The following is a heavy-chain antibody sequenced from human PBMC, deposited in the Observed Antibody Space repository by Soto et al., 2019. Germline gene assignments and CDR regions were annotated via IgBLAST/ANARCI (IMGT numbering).Heavy chain of an antibody. Sequence: SETLSLTCTVSGGSISSSSYYWGWIRQPPGKGLEWIGSIYYSGSTYYNPSLKSRVTISVDTSKNQFSLKLSSVTAADTAVYYCASGREDIVLVPAATGGYYYGMDVWGQGTTVTVSS. V-gene: IGHV4-39*01. J-gene: IGHJ6*02. CDR1: GGSISSSSYY. CDR3: ASGREDIVLVPAATGGYYYGMDV. D-gene: IGHD2-2*01. CDR2: IYYSGST.